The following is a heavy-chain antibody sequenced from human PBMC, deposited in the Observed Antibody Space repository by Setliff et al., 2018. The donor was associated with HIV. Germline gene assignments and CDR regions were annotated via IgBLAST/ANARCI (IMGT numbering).Heavy chain of an antibody. D-gene: IGHD2-2*01. J-gene: IGHJ4*02. CDR1: TDSISSSTAHY. Sequence: TLSLPCTVSTDSISSSTAHYWGWIRQPPGKGLEWIGSIFYTGSTYYSTSLKSRVTISVDTSKNQFSLKLSSVTAADTAVYYCARHFGGDYQLPDLFDYWGQGTLVTVSS. CDR2: IFYTGST. CDR3: ARHFGGDYQLPDLFDY. V-gene: IGHV4-39*01.